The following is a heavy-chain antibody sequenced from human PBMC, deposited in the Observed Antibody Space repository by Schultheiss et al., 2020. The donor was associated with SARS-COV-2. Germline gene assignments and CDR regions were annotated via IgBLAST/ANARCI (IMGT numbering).Heavy chain of an antibody. Sequence: SETLSLTCTVSNYSISSGYYWGWIRQPAGKGLEWIGSIYHSGSTNYNPSLKSRVTISVDTSKNQFSLKLSSVTAADTAVYYCARGPAATWINWFDPWGQGTLVTVSS. V-gene: IGHV4-38-2*02. CDR1: NYSISSGYY. CDR3: ARGPAATWINWFDP. J-gene: IGHJ5*02. CDR2: IYHSGST. D-gene: IGHD2-2*01.